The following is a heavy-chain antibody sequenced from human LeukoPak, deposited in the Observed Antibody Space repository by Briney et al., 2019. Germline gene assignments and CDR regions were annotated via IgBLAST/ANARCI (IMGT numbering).Heavy chain of an antibody. Sequence: SETLSLTCTVSSGSISRYYWSWIRQPPGKGLDWIGYIYYTGSTYYNPSLKSRVTISVDTSKNQFSLKLSSVTAADTAVYYCARSMVRGAPDYWGQGTLVTVSS. V-gene: IGHV4-59*01. CDR2: IYYTGST. CDR3: ARSMVRGAPDY. J-gene: IGHJ4*02. D-gene: IGHD3-10*01. CDR1: SGSISRYY.